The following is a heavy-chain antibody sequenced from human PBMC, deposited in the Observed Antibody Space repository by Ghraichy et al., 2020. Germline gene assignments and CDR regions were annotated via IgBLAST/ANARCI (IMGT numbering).Heavy chain of an antibody. CDR3: ARGSSVVRFYYYYGMDV. D-gene: IGHD4-23*01. CDR2: ITRSSSFK. CDR1: GLSDYS. V-gene: IGHV3-48*02. Sequence: GESLNISCVGSGLSDYSMNWVRQSPGKGLEWISYITRSSSFKSYADSVKGRFTISRDNAQNSLYLQMNSLRDEDTAVYYCARGSSVVRFYYYYGMDVWGQGTTVTVSS. J-gene: IGHJ6*02.